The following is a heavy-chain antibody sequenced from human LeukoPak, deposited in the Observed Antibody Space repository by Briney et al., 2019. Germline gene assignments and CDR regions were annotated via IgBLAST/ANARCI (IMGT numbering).Heavy chain of an antibody. J-gene: IGHJ4*02. V-gene: IGHV4-4*07. CDR1: GGSISSYY. CDR2: IYTSGST. Sequence: SETLSLTCTVSGGSISSYYWSWIRQPAGKGLEWIGRIYTSGSTSYNPSLKSRVTMSVDTSKNQFYLKLNSVTAADTALYYCARDPPGSSWSGYYFDSWGRGTLVTVSS. D-gene: IGHD6-13*01. CDR3: ARDPPGSSWSGYYFDS.